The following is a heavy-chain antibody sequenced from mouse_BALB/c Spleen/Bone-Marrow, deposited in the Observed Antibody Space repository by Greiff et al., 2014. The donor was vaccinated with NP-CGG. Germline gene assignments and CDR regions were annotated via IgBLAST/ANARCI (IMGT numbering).Heavy chain of an antibody. CDR1: GYPFTDYN. J-gene: IGHJ2*01. V-gene: IGHV1S29*02. D-gene: IGHD1-1*01. CDR3: VRASAITAVETRDY. Sequence: VQLQQSGPELVKPGASVKISCKASGYPFTDYNMHWVKQSPGQSLEWIGYIYPPTSDTSYNQKFKNKATLTVDISSSTAYMLPRSLTTEDSAVDYAVRASAITAVETRDYWGQGTTLTVSS. CDR2: IYPPTSDT.